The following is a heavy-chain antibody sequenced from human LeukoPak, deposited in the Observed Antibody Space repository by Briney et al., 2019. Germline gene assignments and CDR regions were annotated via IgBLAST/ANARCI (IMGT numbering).Heavy chain of an antibody. CDR3: AKLFYGSGMYHVVY. D-gene: IGHD3-10*01. Sequence: GGSLRLSCATSGFTFSSNAMSWVRQAPGKGLAWVSTISGSAYSAYYADSVKGRFTISRDNSKNTLYLQVNSLRAEDTAVYYCAKLFYGSGMYHVVYWGQRALGSVSS. J-gene: IGHJ4*02. V-gene: IGHV3-23*01. CDR2: ISGSAYSA. CDR1: GFTFSSNA.